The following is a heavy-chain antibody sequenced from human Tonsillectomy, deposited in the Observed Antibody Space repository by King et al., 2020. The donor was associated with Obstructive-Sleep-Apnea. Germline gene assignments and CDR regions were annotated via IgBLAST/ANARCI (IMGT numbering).Heavy chain of an antibody. CDR3: AGVADGYKLFDY. Sequence: VQLQESGPGLVRPSETLSLTCSVSGGSLNSHYWSWIRRPPGKGLEWIGYIYYSGSINYNPSLKSRLTISVDTSKNQFSLKLRSVTAAETAMYYCAGVADGYKLFDYWGQGTLVTVSS. CDR2: IYYSGSI. CDR1: GGSLNSHY. J-gene: IGHJ4*02. D-gene: IGHD5-24*01. V-gene: IGHV4-59*11.